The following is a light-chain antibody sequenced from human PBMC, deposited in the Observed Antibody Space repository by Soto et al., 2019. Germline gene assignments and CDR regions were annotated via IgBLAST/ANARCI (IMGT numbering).Light chain of an antibody. J-gene: IGKJ4*01. CDR3: QQYDNWPLT. CDR1: QSVDSN. V-gene: IGKV3D-15*01. CDR2: GAS. Sequence: EVGMSQSPSTLSVSTGERATLSCRASQSVDSNLAWYQQKPGQAPRLLIFGASTRATGIPARFSGSGSGTDFTLTISSLQSEDFGVYFCQQYDNWPLTFGGGTKVAIK.